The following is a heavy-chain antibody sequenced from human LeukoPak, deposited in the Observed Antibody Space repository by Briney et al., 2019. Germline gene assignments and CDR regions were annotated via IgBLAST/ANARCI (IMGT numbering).Heavy chain of an antibody. Sequence: SETLSLTCTVSGGSISSSSYYWGWIRQPPGKGLEWIGSIHYSGSTYYNPSLKSRVTISVDTSKNQFSLKLSSVTAADTAVYYCATLSSVGGWPYYFDYWGQGTLVTVSS. CDR2: IHYSGST. CDR1: GGSISSSSYY. V-gene: IGHV4-39*01. J-gene: IGHJ4*02. D-gene: IGHD6-19*01. CDR3: ATLSSVGGWPYYFDY.